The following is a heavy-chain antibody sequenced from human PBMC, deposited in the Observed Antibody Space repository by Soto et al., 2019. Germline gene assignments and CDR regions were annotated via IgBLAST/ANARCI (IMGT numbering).Heavy chain of an antibody. Sequence: ASVKVSCKASGYTFTGYYMHWVRQAPGQGLEWMGWINPNSGGTNYAQKFQGRVTMTRDTSISTAYMELSRLRSDDTAVYYCAGRMDDYEEDYYYYGMDVWGQGTTVTVSS. J-gene: IGHJ6*02. CDR2: INPNSGGT. D-gene: IGHD4-17*01. CDR1: GYTFTGYY. CDR3: AGRMDDYEEDYYYYGMDV. V-gene: IGHV1-2*02.